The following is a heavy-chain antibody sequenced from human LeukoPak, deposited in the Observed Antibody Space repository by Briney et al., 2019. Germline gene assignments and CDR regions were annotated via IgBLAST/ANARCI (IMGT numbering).Heavy chain of an antibody. CDR3: ARVSGGDYIPRYYYYYGMDV. V-gene: IGHV1-8*01. CDR1: GYTFTSYD. Sequence: GASVKVSCKASGYTFTSYDINWVRQATGQGLEWMGWMNPNSGNTGYAQKFQGRVTMTRNTSISTAYMELSSLRSEDTAVYYCARVSGGDYIPRYYYYYGMDVWGQGTTVTVSS. D-gene: IGHD2-21*02. J-gene: IGHJ6*02. CDR2: MNPNSGNT.